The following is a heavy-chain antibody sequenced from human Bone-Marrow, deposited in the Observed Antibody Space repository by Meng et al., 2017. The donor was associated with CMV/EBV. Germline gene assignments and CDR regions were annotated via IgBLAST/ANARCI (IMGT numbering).Heavy chain of an antibody. CDR1: GYSFTSYW. CDR3: ARQGILTGYGHYYYYGMDV. CDR2: IYPGDSDT. D-gene: IGHD3-9*01. Sequence: GESLKISCKGSGYSFTSYWIGWVRQMPGKGLEWMGIIYPGDSDTRYSPSFQGQVTISADKSISTAYLQWSSLKASDTAMYYCARQGILTGYGHYYYYGMDVWGQGTTVTVYS. V-gene: IGHV5-51*01. J-gene: IGHJ6*01.